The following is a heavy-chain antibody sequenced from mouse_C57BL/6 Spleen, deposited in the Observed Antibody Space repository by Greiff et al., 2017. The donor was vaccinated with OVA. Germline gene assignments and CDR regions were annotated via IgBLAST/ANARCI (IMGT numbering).Heavy chain of an antibody. CDR2: INPNNGGT. Sequence: EVQLHQSGPELVKPGASVKISCKASGYTFTDYYMNWVKQSHGKSLEWIGDINPNNGGTSYNQKFKGKATLTVDKSSSTAYMELRSLTSEDSAVYYCARGNPMRAMDYWGQGTSVTVSS. CDR1: GYTFTDYY. D-gene: IGHD2-1*01. V-gene: IGHV1-26*01. J-gene: IGHJ4*01. CDR3: ARGNPMRAMDY.